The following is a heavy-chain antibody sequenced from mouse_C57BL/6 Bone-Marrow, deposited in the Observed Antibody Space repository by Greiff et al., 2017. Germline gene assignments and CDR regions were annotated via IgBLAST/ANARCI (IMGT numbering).Heavy chain of an antibody. Sequence: QVQLQQSGAELARPGASVKLSCKASGYTFTSYGISWVKQRTGQGLEWTGEIYPRSGNTYYNEKFKGKATLTADKSSSTAYMELRSLTSEDAAVYFCAKKGDWAWFAYWGQGTLVTVSA. CDR2: IYPRSGNT. J-gene: IGHJ3*01. D-gene: IGHD4-1*01. CDR1: GYTFTSYG. V-gene: IGHV1-81*01. CDR3: AKKGDWAWFAY.